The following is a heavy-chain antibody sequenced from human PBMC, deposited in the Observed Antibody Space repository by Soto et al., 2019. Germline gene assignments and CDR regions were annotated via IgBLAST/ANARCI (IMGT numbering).Heavy chain of an antibody. CDR2: IDPSDSQT. Sequence: HGESLKISCKGSGYSFAGYWITWVRQKPGKGLEWMGRIDPSDSQTYYSPSFRGHVTISATKSITTVFLQWCSLRASDTAMYYCARQIYDSDTGPNFQYYFDSWGQGTPVTVSS. D-gene: IGHD3-22*01. CDR3: ARQIYDSDTGPNFQYYFDS. V-gene: IGHV5-10-1*01. CDR1: GYSFAGYW. J-gene: IGHJ4*02.